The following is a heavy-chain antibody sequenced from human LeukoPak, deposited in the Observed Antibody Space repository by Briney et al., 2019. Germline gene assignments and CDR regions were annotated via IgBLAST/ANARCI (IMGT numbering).Heavy chain of an antibody. Sequence: ASVKVSCMASGYTFASYGISWVRQAPGQGLEWMEWISAYNGNTNYAQKLQGRVTMTTDTSTSTAYMELRSLRSDDTAVYYCARGPTGYPPDYWGQGTLVTVSS. CDR3: ARGPTGYPPDY. CDR1: GYTFASYG. CDR2: ISAYNGNT. D-gene: IGHD1-14*01. J-gene: IGHJ4*02. V-gene: IGHV1-18*01.